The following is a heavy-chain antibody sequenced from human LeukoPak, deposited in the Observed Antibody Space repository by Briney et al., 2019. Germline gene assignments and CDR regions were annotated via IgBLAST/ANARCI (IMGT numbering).Heavy chain of an antibody. CDR1: GFTFSDYY. V-gene: IGHV3-11*03. J-gene: IGHJ4*02. D-gene: IGHD3-10*01. CDR2: ISSSSSYK. CDR3: ATAYYYGSGSYLFDY. Sequence: PGGSLTLSCAASGFTFSDYYMSWIRQTPGKGLEWVSYISSSSSYKNYADSVKGRFTISRDNAKNSLYLQMNSLRAEDTAVYYCATAYYYGSGSYLFDYWGQGTLVTVSS.